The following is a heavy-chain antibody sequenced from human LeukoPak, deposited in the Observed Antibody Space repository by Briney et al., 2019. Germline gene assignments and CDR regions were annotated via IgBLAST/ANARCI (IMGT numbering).Heavy chain of an antibody. D-gene: IGHD6-13*01. CDR2: IYASGST. J-gene: IGHJ4*02. V-gene: IGHV4-4*07. CDR1: GGSISGSDNY. CDR3: ARGRGSSWYYFDY. Sequence: SETLSLTCTVSGGSISGSDNYWSWIRQPAGKGLEWIGRIYASGSTNYNPSLKGRVTMSVDTSKNQFSLQLRSVTAADTAVYYCARGRGSSWYYFDYWGQGTLVTVSS.